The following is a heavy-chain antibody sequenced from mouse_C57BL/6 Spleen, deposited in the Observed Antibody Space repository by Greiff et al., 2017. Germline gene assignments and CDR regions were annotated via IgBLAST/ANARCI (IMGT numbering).Heavy chain of an antibody. CDR1: GYSFTGYF. J-gene: IGHJ2*01. Sequence: VQLKESGPELVKPGDSVKISCKASGYSFTGYFMNWVMQSHGKSLEWIGRINPYNGDTFYNQKFKGKATLTVDKSSSTAHMELRSLTSEDSAVYYCARDYYGSSEGFDYWGQGTTLTVSS. V-gene: IGHV1-20*01. D-gene: IGHD1-1*01. CDR3: ARDYYGSSEGFDY. CDR2: INPYNGDT.